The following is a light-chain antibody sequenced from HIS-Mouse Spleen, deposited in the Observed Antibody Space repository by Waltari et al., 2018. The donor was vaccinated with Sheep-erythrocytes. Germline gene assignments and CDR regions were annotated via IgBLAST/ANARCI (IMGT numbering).Light chain of an antibody. V-gene: IGLV2-11*01. Sequence: QSALTQPRSVSGSPGQSVTISCTGPSSDVGGYNYVSWYQQHPGKAPKLLIYDLSNLPSGVPDRFSGSKSGNTASLTSSGLQAEDEADYYCCSYAGSYTWVFGGGTKLTVL. CDR3: CSYAGSYTWV. J-gene: IGLJ3*02. CDR2: DLS. CDR1: SSDVGGYNY.